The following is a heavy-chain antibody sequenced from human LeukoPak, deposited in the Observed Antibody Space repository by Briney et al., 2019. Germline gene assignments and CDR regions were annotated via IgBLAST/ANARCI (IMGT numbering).Heavy chain of an antibody. D-gene: IGHD6-19*01. CDR3: ARFHSGPSGWYVLWYFDL. CDR2: IYSSENT. Sequence: SETLSLTCTVSGGSVISYYWSWIRQPPGKGLEWIGYIYSSENTKYNSSLESRVTMSVDTSKNQFFLKLSSVTAADTAVYYCARFHSGPSGWYVLWYFDLWGRGTLVTVSS. V-gene: IGHV4-4*09. J-gene: IGHJ2*01. CDR1: GGSVISYY.